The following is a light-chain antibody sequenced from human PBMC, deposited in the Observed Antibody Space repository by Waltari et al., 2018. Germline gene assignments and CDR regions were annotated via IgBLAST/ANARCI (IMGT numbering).Light chain of an antibody. CDR3: QSYDGSGSWV. J-gene: IGLJ3*02. Sequence: FMLTQPHSVSESPGKTITNSCTRSSGTIPRNFVKWYQQRPGSAPTTVIYEDHQRPSGVPDRFSGSFDRSSNSASLTISGLKTEDEAEYYCQSYDGSGSWVFGGGTKLTVL. CDR2: EDH. CDR1: SGTIPRNF. V-gene: IGLV6-57*04.